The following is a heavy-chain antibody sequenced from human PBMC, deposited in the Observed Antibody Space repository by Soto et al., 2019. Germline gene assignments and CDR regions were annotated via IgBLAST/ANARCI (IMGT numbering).Heavy chain of an antibody. D-gene: IGHD1-1*01. J-gene: IGHJ3*02. Sequence: EVQLVESGGGLVQPGGSLRLSCAASGLSFSSHWMSWVRQAPGRGLEWVANIRQDGGEEQYSDSVKGRFTLSGDNAKNSLYLQMNGLRVDDTAVYYCAKSEGYSFDIWGQGTMVTVSS. CDR3: AKSEGYSFDI. CDR1: GLSFSSHW. V-gene: IGHV3-7*01. CDR2: IRQDGGEE.